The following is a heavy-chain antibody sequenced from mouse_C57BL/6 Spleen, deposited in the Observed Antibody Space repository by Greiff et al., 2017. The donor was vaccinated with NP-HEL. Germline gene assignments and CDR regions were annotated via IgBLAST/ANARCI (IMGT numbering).Heavy chain of an antibody. V-gene: IGHV1-80*01. CDR2: IYPGDGDT. CDR1: GYAFSSYW. D-gene: IGHD2-4*01. CDR3: ARSAYDYDGAY. J-gene: IGHJ3*01. Sequence: VKLMESGAELVKPGASVKISCKASGYAFSSYWMNWVKQRPGKGLEWIGQIYPGDGDTNYNGKFKGKATLTADKSSSTAYMQLSSLTSEDSAVYFCARSAYDYDGAYWGQGTLVTVSA.